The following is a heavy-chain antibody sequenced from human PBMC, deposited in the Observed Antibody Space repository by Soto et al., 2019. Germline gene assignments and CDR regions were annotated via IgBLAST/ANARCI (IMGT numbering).Heavy chain of an antibody. D-gene: IGHD5-18*01. Sequence: ASVKVSCKASGGSFTYTLSWVRQAPGQGLEWMGGIIPIFGTANYAQKFQGRVTITTDESTKTAYMELSTLRSEDTAVYYCARLHSHGTYGMDVWGQGTTVTVSS. J-gene: IGHJ6*02. CDR3: ARLHSHGTYGMDV. CDR1: GGSFTYT. CDR2: IIPIFGTA. V-gene: IGHV1-69*05.